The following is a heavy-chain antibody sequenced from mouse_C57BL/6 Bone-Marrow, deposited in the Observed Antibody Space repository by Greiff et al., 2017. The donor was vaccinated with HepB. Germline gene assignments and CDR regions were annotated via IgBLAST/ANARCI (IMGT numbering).Heavy chain of an antibody. Sequence: QVQLQQSGAELVRPGASVTLSCKASGYTFTDYEMHWVKQTPVHGLEWIGAIDPETGGTAYNQKFKGKAILTADKSSSTAYMELRSLTSEDSAVYYCTREDYGYDAYYFDYWGQGTTLTVSS. CDR1: GYTFTDYE. CDR3: TREDYGYDAYYFDY. D-gene: IGHD2-2*01. V-gene: IGHV1-15*01. CDR2: IDPETGGT. J-gene: IGHJ2*01.